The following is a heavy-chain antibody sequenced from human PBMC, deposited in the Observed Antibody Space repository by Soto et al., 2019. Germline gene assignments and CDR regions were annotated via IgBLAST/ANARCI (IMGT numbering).Heavy chain of an antibody. CDR2: INTDGRST. Sequence: EVQLVESGGGLVQPGGSLRLSCADSGFSFSSYWMHWLRQGPEKGLVWVSRINTDGRSTNYADSVKGRFTISRDNAKSTLYLQMNSLRAEDTAVYYCARSPGGYYTGWGQGTVVTVSS. CDR1: GFSFSSYW. CDR3: ARSPGGYYTG. D-gene: IGHD2-8*02. V-gene: IGHV3-74*01. J-gene: IGHJ3*01.